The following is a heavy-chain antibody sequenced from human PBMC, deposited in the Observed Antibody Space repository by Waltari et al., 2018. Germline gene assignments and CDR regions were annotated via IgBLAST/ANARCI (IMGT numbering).Heavy chain of an antibody. V-gene: IGHV4-31*03. J-gene: IGHJ4*02. D-gene: IGHD3-3*01. CDR1: GGSISSGGYY. CDR3: ARHSYDFWSGYYTDY. CDR2: IYYSGST. Sequence: QVQLQESGPGLVKPSQTLSLTCTVSGGSISSGGYYWSWIRQHPGKGLEWIGYIYYSGSTNYNPSLKSRVTISVDTSKNQFSLKLSSVTAADTAVYYCARHSYDFWSGYYTDYWGQGTLVTVSS.